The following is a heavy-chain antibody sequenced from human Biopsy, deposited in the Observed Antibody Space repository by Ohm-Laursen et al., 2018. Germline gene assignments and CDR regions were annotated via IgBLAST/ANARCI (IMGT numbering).Heavy chain of an antibody. CDR1: GYTFAGYY. V-gene: IGHV1-18*04. Sequence: ASVKVSCKASGYTFAGYYLHWVRQAPGLGLEWMGWISAYNGQTSYAPNFQGRLIMTTDTSTGTAYMELRSLRSDDTAMYYCARDSRNKFDLWGQGTLVSVSA. CDR3: ARDSRNKFDL. J-gene: IGHJ5*02. D-gene: IGHD1/OR15-1a*01. CDR2: ISAYNGQT.